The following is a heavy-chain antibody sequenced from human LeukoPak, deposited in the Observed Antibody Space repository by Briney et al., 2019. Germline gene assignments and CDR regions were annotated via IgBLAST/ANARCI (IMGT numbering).Heavy chain of an antibody. D-gene: IGHD6-13*01. CDR2: ISGGGDTT. J-gene: IGHJ5*02. V-gene: IGHV3-23*01. Sequence: GGSLRLSCAASGFTFNDYGMNWVRQAPGKGLEWVSVISGGGDTTYYADSVKGRFTISRDNSKNTLYLQMNSLRAEDTAVYYCAKDSRTPWFDPWGQGTLVTVSS. CDR1: GFTFNDYG. CDR3: AKDSRTPWFDP.